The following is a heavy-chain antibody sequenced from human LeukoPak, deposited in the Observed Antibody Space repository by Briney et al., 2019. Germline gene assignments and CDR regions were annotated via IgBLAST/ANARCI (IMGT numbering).Heavy chain of an antibody. V-gene: IGHV4-4*07. CDR3: ARKWRRASSSSGIRTAQRPFDY. J-gene: IGHJ4*02. D-gene: IGHD6-13*01. CDR2: IYTSGST. CDR1: GGSISSYY. Sequence: SETLSLTCTVSGGSISSYYWSWIRQPAGKGLEWIGRIYTSGSTNYNPSLKSRVTMSVDTSKNQFSLKLSSVTAADTAVYYCARKWRRASSSSGIRTAQRPFDYWGQGTLVTVSS.